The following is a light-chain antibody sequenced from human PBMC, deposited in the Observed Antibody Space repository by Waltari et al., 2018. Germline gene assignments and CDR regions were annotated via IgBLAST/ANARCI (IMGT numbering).Light chain of an antibody. Sequence: QSDLTQPRSVSGSPGQAVTISCTGTYVGEYYYVSWYQHHPDKAPKLIIYDVFNRPSGVPDRFSGSRSGATASLTISGLRPEDEATYYCSSYAGPAFGGGTKLTV. CDR2: DVF. J-gene: IGLJ2*01. CDR3: SSYAGPA. CDR1: YVGEYYY. V-gene: IGLV2-11*01.